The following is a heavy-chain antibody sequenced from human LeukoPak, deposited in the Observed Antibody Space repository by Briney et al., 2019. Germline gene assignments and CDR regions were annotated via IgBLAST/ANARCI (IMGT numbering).Heavy chain of an antibody. Sequence: QPGRSLRLSCAASGFIFSTYAMTWVRQAPGKGLVWVSRINTDGSSTGYADSVKGRFTISRDNAKNSLYLQMYSLRAEDTAVYYCASDPDYGGSSLGSGSWYFDYWGQGTLVTVSS. V-gene: IGHV3-74*01. CDR2: INTDGSST. CDR1: GFIFSTYA. J-gene: IGHJ4*02. CDR3: ASDPDYGGSSLGSGSWYFDY. D-gene: IGHD4-23*01.